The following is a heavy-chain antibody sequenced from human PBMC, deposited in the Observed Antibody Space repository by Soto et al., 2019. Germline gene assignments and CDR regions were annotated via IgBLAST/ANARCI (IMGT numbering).Heavy chain of an antibody. D-gene: IGHD6-13*01. V-gene: IGHV3-48*02. CDR3: ARDSRGRDSSSPLWSGMDV. J-gene: IGHJ6*02. CDR2: ISSSSSTI. CDR1: GFTFSSYS. Sequence: EVQLVESGGGLVQPGGSLRLSCAASGFTFSSYSMNWVRQAPGKGLEWVSYISSSSSTIYYADSVKGRFTISRDNAKNSLYLQMNSLRDEDTAVYYCARDSRGRDSSSPLWSGMDVWGQGTTVTVSS.